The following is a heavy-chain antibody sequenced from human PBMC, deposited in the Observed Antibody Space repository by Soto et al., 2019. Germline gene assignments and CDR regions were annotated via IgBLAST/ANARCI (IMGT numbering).Heavy chain of an antibody. CDR1: GNSIRAYS. CDR2: IHYNGNT. D-gene: IGHD5-12*01. Sequence: SETLSLTCTVSGNSIRAYSWSCVRQPPGKGLEWIGNIHYNGNTKYNPSLKSRVTMSVDTSKNQFSLRLTSVTAADTANYFCAREGNLGRWLQPLDFWGQGTLVT. CDR3: AREGNLGRWLQPLDF. J-gene: IGHJ4*02. V-gene: IGHV4-59*01.